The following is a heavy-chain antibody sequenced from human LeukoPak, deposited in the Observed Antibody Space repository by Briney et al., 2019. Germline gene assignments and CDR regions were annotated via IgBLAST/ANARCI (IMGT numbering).Heavy chain of an antibody. CDR1: GFTFSSYA. Sequence: GGSLRLPCAASGFTFSSYAMSWVRQAPGKGLEWVSAISGSGGSTYYADSVKGRFTISRDNSKNTLYLQMNSLRAEDTAVYYCAKDLGYCTNGVCYDLDYWGQGTLVTVSS. CDR3: AKDLGYCTNGVCYDLDY. J-gene: IGHJ4*02. D-gene: IGHD2-8*01. V-gene: IGHV3-23*01. CDR2: ISGSGGST.